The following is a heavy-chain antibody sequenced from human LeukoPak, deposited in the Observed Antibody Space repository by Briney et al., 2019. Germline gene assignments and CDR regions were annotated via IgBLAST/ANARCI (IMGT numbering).Heavy chain of an antibody. D-gene: IGHD2-15*01. V-gene: IGHV4-34*01. CDR2: INHSGST. CDR3: ARGRLLRYCSSGSCQTHFDY. J-gene: IGHJ4*02. CDR1: GGSFSGYY. Sequence: PSETLSLTCAVYGGSFSGYYWSWIRQPPGKGLEWIGEINHSGSTNYNPSLKSRVTISVDTSKNQFSLKLSSVTAADTAVYYCARGRLLRYCSSGSCQTHFDYWGQGTLVTVSS.